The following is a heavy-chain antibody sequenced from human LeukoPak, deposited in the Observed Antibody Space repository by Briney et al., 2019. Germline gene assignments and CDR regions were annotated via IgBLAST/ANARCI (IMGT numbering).Heavy chain of an antibody. CDR2: INPNSGGT. Sequence: EASVKVSCKASGYTFTGYYMHWVRQAPGQGLEWMGWINPNSGGTNYAQKFQGRVTMTRDTSLSTAYMELSRLRSDDTAVYYCARELGETSGMGYWGQGTLVTVSS. CDR1: GYTFTGYY. V-gene: IGHV1-2*02. D-gene: IGHD1-26*01. CDR3: ARELGETSGMGY. J-gene: IGHJ4*02.